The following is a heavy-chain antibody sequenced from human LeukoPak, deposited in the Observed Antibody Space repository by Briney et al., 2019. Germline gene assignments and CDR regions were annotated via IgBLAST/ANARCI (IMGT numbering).Heavy chain of an antibody. CDR2: IYYSGST. CDR3: ARDGEYYGSGSYYKKPYYYYGIDV. D-gene: IGHD3-10*01. J-gene: IGHJ6*04. Sequence: SETLSLTCTVSGGSVSSGSYYWSWIRQPPGKGLEWIGYIYYSGSTNYNPSLKSRVTISVDTSKNQFSLKLSSVTAADTAVYYCARDGEYYGSGSYYKKPYYYYGIDVWGKGTTVTVSS. CDR1: GGSVSSGSYY. V-gene: IGHV4-61*01.